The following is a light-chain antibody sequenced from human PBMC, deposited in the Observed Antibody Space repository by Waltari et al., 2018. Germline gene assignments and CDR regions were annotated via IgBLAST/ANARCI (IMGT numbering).Light chain of an antibody. CDR3: QQRSNWPRS. J-gene: IGKJ3*01. V-gene: IGKV3-11*01. Sequence: EIVLTQSPATLSLSPGERATLSCAASESVSTYLAWYQHKPGHPPRLLIYDASDRATGIPARFSGSGSGSDFTLTISSLEPEDFAVYYCQQRSNWPRSFGPGTKVEI. CDR1: ESVSTY. CDR2: DAS.